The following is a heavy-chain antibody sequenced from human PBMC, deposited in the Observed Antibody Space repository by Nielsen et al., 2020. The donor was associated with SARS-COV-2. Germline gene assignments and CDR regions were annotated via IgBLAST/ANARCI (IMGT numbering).Heavy chain of an antibody. J-gene: IGHJ6*03. Sequence: SETLSLTCAVSGGSISSSNWWSWVRQPPGKGLEWIGEIYHSGSTNYNPSLKSRVTISVDTSKNQFSLKLSSVTAADTAVYYCARGHKGTENSGGSCSRGCYYYYYMDVWGKGTTVTVSS. V-gene: IGHV4-4*02. D-gene: IGHD2-15*01. CDR3: ARGHKGTENSGGSCSRGCYYYYYMDV. CDR2: IYHSGST. CDR1: GGSISSSNW.